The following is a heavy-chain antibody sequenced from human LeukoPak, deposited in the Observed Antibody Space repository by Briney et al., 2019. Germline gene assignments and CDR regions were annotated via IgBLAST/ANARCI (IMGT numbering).Heavy chain of an antibody. J-gene: IGHJ5*02. CDR1: GGSFSGYY. V-gene: IGHV4-34*01. D-gene: IGHD3-22*01. CDR2: INHSGST. Sequence: SETLSLTCAVYGGSFSGYYWSWIRQPPGKGLEWIGEINHSGSTNYNPSLKSRVTISVDTSKNQFSLKLSSVTAADTAVYYCARRVIVVVITTKGWFDPWGQGTLVTVFS. CDR3: ARRVIVVVITTKGWFDP.